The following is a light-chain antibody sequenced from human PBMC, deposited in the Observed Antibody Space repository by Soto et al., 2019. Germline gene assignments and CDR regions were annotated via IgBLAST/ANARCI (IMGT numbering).Light chain of an antibody. Sequence: DIQMTQSPSSLSVSVGDRVTITCQASQDISNSLDWYQQKPGKAPKLLIYDASNLETGVPSRFSGSQSGTDFTFTISSLQPEDIATYYCQQYDNLRLMYTFGQGTKLEIK. CDR3: QQYDNLRLMYT. CDR2: DAS. V-gene: IGKV1-33*01. J-gene: IGKJ2*01. CDR1: QDISNS.